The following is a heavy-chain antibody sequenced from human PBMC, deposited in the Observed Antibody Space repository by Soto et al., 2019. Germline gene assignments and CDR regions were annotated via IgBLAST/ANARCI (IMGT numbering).Heavy chain of an antibody. J-gene: IGHJ5*02. V-gene: IGHV4-34*01. Sequence: SETLSLTCAVYGGSFSAYYWSWIRQPPGKGLEWIGEINHSGGTSYNPSLKSRVTISVDTSKSQFSLKLSSVTAADTAVYYCARVGPWVPYYYDSSPYTLENRFYPCGQGTLVIVSS. D-gene: IGHD3-22*01. CDR1: GGSFSAYY. CDR3: ARVGPWVPYYYDSSPYTLENRFYP. CDR2: INHSGGT.